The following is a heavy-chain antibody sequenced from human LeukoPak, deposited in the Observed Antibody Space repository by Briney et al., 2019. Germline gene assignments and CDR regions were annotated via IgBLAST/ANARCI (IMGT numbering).Heavy chain of an antibody. J-gene: IGHJ3*02. CDR3: ARTGRQWPVHLRFDI. CDR2: IFGSGGSP. D-gene: IGHD6-19*01. Sequence: PGGSLTLSCAAYGFTFNSYAMYWVRQAPGKGLEWVSGIFGSGGSPHYADSVKGRFTISRDNSKNTVYLQMSSLRAEDTAVYYCARTGRQWPVHLRFDIWGQGTMVTVSS. CDR1: GFTFNSYA. V-gene: IGHV3-23*01.